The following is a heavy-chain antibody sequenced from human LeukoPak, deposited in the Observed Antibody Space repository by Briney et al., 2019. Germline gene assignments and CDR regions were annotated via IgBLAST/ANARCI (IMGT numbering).Heavy chain of an antibody. CDR1: GVTFSRYS. D-gene: IGHD2-2*01. CDR3: ARGSEVVAAANNWFDP. J-gene: IGHJ5*02. CDR2: ISSTSSTI. Sequence: LSGGSLRLSCAASGVTFSRYSMNWVRQAPGKGLEWVSYISSTSSTIYYADSVKGRFTISRDNAKNSLYLQMNSLRAEDTAVYYCARGSEVVAAANNWFDPWGQGTLVTVSS. V-gene: IGHV3-48*04.